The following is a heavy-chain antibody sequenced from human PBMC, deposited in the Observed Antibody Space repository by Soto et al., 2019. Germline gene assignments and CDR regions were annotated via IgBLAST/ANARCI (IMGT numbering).Heavy chain of an antibody. J-gene: IGHJ4*02. D-gene: IGHD4-17*01. CDR3: ASANYGDSDY. CDR1: GYTFPSST. CDR2: INAYSGDR. Sequence: QGELVQSGAEVKKPGASVKVSCKASGYTFPSSTISWLRQAPGQGLEWLGWINAYSGDRKFAQRFQGRVTMTTDTSTSTAYLELTSLTSDDTATYYCASANYGDSDYWGQGTLLTVSS. V-gene: IGHV1-18*01.